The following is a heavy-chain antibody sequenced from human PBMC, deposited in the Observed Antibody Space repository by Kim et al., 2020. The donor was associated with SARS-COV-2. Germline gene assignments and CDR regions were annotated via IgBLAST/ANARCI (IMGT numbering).Heavy chain of an antibody. D-gene: IGHD3-3*01. CDR2: FDPQYGET. V-gene: IGHV1-24*01. Sequence: ASVKVSCKVSGYTLTELSIHWVRQTPGKGLEWMGNFDPQYGETIYAQKFQGRVTMTEDTSTDTAYLELSSLTSEDTAVYYCATESFFGVVIDALNYWGQGTLVTVSS. CDR1: GYTLTELS. J-gene: IGHJ4*02. CDR3: ATESFFGVVIDALNY.